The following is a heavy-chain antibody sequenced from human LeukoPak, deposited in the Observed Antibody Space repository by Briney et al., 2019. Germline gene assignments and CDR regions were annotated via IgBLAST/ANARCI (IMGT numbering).Heavy chain of an antibody. D-gene: IGHD4-17*01. CDR1: GGSISSYY. J-gene: IGHJ3*02. V-gene: IGHV4-59*01. CDR2: IYYSGST. CDR3: ARRQYGYYDYAFDI. Sequence: PSETLSLTCTVSGGSISSYYWSWIRQPPGKGLEWIGCIYYSGSTNYNPSLKSRVTISLDTSKNQLSLSLTSVAAADTAVYYCARRQYGYYDYAFDIWGQGTLVTVSS.